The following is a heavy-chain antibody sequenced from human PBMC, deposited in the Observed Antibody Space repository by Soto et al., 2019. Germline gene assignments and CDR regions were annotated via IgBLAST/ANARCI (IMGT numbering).Heavy chain of an antibody. V-gene: IGHV2-5*02. Sequence: QITLKESGPTLVKPTQTLTLTCTFSGFSLSTRGVAVAWIRQPPGKALEWIALISGDDEKRYSPLLKSRLTITKDTSKNQVALTMTNVDPVDTATYYCAHRPPTSRIFGSWGQGTLVTVSS. D-gene: IGHD2-15*01. CDR3: AHRPPTSRIFGS. CDR2: ISGDDEK. J-gene: IGHJ4*02. CDR1: GFSLSTRGVA.